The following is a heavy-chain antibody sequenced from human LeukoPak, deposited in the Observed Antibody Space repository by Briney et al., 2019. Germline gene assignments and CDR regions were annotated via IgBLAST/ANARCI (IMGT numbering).Heavy chain of an antibody. V-gene: IGHV4-4*02. CDR2: MYPSGTT. J-gene: IGHJ4*02. CDR3: VRDRELNY. Sequence: SETLSLTCTVSGDSINSLDLWSWVRQPPGKGLEWIGEMYPSGTTHSNPSVKSRVTISADTSKNQFSLKLTSVTAADTAVYYCVRDRELNYWGQGTPVTVSS. D-gene: IGHD1-7*01. CDR1: GDSINSLDL.